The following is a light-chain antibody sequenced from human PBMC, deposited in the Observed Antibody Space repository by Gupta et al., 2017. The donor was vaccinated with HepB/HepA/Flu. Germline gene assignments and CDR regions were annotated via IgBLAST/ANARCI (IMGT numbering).Light chain of an antibody. CDR2: RHI. CDR3: AAWDDRMRAGV. V-gene: IGLV1-47*01. Sequence: QSVLTQPPSASGTPGQKVTLSCSGSSSNIGNNYVYWYQQLPGTAPKVLIYRHIERPSGVPGRFSASKSGASASPAISGLRSEDEAEDDGAAWDDRMRAGVFGGGTEL. CDR1: SSNIGNNY. J-gene: IGLJ3*02.